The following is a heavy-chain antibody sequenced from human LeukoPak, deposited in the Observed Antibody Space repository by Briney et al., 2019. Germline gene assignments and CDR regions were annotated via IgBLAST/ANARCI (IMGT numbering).Heavy chain of an antibody. CDR2: MNPNSGNT. Sequence: VASVKVSCKASGYTFTSYDINWVRQATGQGLEWMGWMNPNSGNTGYAQKFQGRVTITRNTSISTAYMELSSLRAEDTAVYYCARGRPGNYDFWSGYLNYWGQGTLVTVSS. D-gene: IGHD3-3*01. CDR1: GYTFTSYD. J-gene: IGHJ4*02. CDR3: ARGRPGNYDFWSGYLNY. V-gene: IGHV1-8*01.